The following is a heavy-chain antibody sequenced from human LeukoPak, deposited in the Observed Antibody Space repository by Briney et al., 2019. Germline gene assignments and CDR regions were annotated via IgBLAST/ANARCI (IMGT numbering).Heavy chain of an antibody. J-gene: IGHJ6*02. Sequence: SETLSLTCTASGGSISSYYWSWIRQPPGKGLEWIGYIYYSGSTNYNPSLKSRVTISVDTSKNQFSLKLSSVTAADTAVYYCARGGTYCSSTSCPQYYYYYGMDVWGQGTTVTVSS. V-gene: IGHV4-59*01. D-gene: IGHD2-2*01. CDR3: ARGGTYCSSTSCPQYYYYYGMDV. CDR1: GGSISSYY. CDR2: IYYSGST.